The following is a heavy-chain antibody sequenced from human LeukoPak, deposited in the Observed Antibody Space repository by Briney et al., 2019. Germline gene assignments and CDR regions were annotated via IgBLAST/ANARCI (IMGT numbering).Heavy chain of an antibody. J-gene: IGHJ4*02. Sequence: SVKVSCKASGGTFSSYAISWVRQAPGQGLEWMGGIIPIFGTANYAQKFQGRVTITADESTGTAYMELSSLRSEDTAVYYCARAPTHSGYDPYYFDYWGQGTLVTVSS. V-gene: IGHV1-69*13. CDR3: ARAPTHSGYDPYYFDY. CDR1: GGTFSSYA. D-gene: IGHD5-12*01. CDR2: IIPIFGTA.